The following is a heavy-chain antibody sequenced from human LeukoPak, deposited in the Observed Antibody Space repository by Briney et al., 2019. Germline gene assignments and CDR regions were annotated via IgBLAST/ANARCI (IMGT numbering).Heavy chain of an antibody. V-gene: IGHV3-66*01. D-gene: IGHD2-15*01. J-gene: IGHJ1*01. CDR3: ASDSYSPEYFQH. CDR1: GFSVSNNY. CDR2: IYSGGST. Sequence: GGSLRLSCAASGFSVSNNYMSWVRQAPGKGLEWVSVIYSGGSTFFADSVKGRFTISRDNSKNTLYLQMNSLRAEDTAVYYCASDSYSPEYFQHWGQGTLVTVSS.